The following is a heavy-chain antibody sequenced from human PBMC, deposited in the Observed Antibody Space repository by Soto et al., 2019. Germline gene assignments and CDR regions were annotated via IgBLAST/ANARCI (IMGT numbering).Heavy chain of an antibody. J-gene: IGHJ3*02. CDR1: GFPFSSYN. Sequence: PGGSLRLSCTASGFPFSSYNMIWVRQAPGKGLEWVSCISTSSSDIYYADSVTGRFTISRDNAKNSLYLQMNSLRAEDTAVYYCARDLGMITPFGFDIWGQGTMVTVSS. D-gene: IGHD3-16*01. CDR2: ISTSSSDI. CDR3: ARDLGMITPFGFDI. V-gene: IGHV3-21*01.